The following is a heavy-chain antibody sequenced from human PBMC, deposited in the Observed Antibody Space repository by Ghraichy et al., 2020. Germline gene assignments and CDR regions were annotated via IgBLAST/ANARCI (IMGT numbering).Heavy chain of an antibody. V-gene: IGHV4-31*03. J-gene: IGHJ4*02. Sequence: SETLSLTCTVSGGSISSGAYYWSWIRQHSGKGLEWIGYISYSGSTYYNPSLKSRVFISMDTSKKQFSLMLNSVTAADTAVYYCARDSYNILTGRLFDYWGQGTLVTVSS. CDR3: ARDSYNILTGRLFDY. D-gene: IGHD3-9*01. CDR2: ISYSGST. CDR1: GGSISSGAYY.